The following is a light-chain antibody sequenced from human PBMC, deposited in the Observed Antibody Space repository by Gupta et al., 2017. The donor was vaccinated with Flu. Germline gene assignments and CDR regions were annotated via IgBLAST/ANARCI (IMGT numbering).Light chain of an antibody. CDR1: QSISSY. CDR3: QQSYSTPRA. J-gene: IGKJ4*01. V-gene: IGKV1-39*01. CDR2: AAS. Sequence: PSSLSTSVGDRVTITCRASQSISSYLNWYQQKPGKAPKLLIYAASSLQSGVPSRFSGSGSGTDFTLTISSLQPEDFATYYCQQSYSTPRAFGGGTKVEIK.